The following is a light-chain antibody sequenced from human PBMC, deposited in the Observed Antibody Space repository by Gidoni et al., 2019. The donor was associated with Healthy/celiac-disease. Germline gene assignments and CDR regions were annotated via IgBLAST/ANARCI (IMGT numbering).Light chain of an antibody. CDR3: MQALQTPFT. V-gene: IGKV2-28*01. J-gene: IGKJ2*01. Sequence: SISCRSSQSLLHSNGYNYLDWYLQKPGQSSQLLIYLGSNRASGVPDRFSGSGSGTDFTLKISRVEAEDVGVYYCMQALQTPFTFGQGTSGDQT. CDR2: LGS. CDR1: QSLLHSNGYNY.